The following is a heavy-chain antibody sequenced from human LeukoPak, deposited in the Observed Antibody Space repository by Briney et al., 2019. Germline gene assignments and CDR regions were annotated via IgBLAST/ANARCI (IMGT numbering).Heavy chain of an antibody. J-gene: IGHJ4*02. V-gene: IGHV1-46*01. CDR2: INPSGGST. D-gene: IGHD3-22*01. CDR1: GYTFTGYY. CDR3: ARVESRSDYYDSSGYSLDY. Sequence: ASVKVSCKASGYTFTGYYMHWVRQAPGQGLEWMGIINPSGGSTSYAQKFQGRVTMTRDTSTSTVYMELSSLRSEDTAVYYCARVESRSDYYDSSGYSLDYWGQGTLVTVSS.